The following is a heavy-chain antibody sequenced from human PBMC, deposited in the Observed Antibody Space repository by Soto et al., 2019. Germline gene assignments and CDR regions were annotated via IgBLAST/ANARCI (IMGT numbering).Heavy chain of an antibody. CDR3: ARISGRFKKGFDS. CDR1: VFSLTTAVMC. Sequence: TLPLTCVFSVFSLTTAVMCVSWIRQPPGKALEWLALLDWEDEKYYETSLKTRLSISADTSTNHVVLILTNMDPSDTATYYCARISGRFKKGFDSWSQGTLVTVSS. CDR2: LDWEDEK. V-gene: IGHV2-70*01. D-gene: IGHD6-19*01. J-gene: IGHJ4*02.